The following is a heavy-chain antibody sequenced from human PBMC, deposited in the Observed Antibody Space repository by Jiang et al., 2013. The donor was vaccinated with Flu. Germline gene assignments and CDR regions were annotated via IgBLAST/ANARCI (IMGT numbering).Heavy chain of an antibody. CDR3: ARHGLGCSGGSCYSGFDY. Sequence: LLKPSETLSLTCTVSGGSISSSSYYWGWIRQPPGKGLEWIGSIYYSGSTYYNPSLKSRVTISVDTSKNQFSLKLSSVTAADTAVYYCARHGLGCSGGSCYSGFDYWGQGTLVTVSS. V-gene: IGHV4-39*01. CDR2: IYYSGST. J-gene: IGHJ4*02. CDR1: GGSISSSSYY. D-gene: IGHD2-15*01.